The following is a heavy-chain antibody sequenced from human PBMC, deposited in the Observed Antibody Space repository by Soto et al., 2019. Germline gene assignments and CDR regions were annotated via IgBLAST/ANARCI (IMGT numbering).Heavy chain of an antibody. CDR1: SDSINNYY. J-gene: IGHJ4*02. CDR2: VFSSGST. D-gene: IGHD3-10*01. CDR3: ASSILRGIIARPFGY. V-gene: IGHV4-59*08. Sequence: ETLSLTCTVSSDSINNYYWNWIRQPPGKGLEWIGYVFSSGSTKYDPSLKSRVTISLDTSKNQFSLNLNSVTAADTAVYYCASSILRGIIARPFGYWGQGTLVTVSS.